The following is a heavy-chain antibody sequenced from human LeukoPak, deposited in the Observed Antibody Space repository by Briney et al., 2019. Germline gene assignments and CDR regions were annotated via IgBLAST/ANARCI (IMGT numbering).Heavy chain of an antibody. J-gene: IGHJ1*01. CDR1: GGSISSGGYY. D-gene: IGHD3-3*01. CDR3: ARAYCNDFWSGYYPTGYFQH. CDR2: IYYSGST. V-gene: IGHV4-31*03. Sequence: SQTLSLTCTVSGGSISSGGYYWSWIRQHPGKGLEWIGYIYYSGSTYYNPSLKSRVTISVDTSKNQFSLKLSSVTAADTAVYYCARAYCNDFWSGYYPTGYFQHWGQGTLVTVSS.